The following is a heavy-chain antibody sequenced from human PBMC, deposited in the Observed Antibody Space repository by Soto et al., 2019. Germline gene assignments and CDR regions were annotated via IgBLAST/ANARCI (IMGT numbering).Heavy chain of an antibody. CDR1: GGTFSSYI. D-gene: IGHD1-26*01. J-gene: IGHJ4*02. V-gene: IGHV1-69*02. CDR2: IIPILGIA. CDR3: SRFPQTAIVGAAYFDY. Sequence: QVQLAQSGAEVKKPGSSVKVSCKASGGTFSSYIISWVRQAPGQGLEWMGRIIPILGIATYAQKFQGRVTITADKSTSTAYMELSSLSSEDTAVYYCSRFPQTAIVGAAYFDYWGQGTLVTVSS.